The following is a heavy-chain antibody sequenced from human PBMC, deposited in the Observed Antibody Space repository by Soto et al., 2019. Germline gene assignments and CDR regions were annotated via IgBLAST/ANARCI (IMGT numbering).Heavy chain of an antibody. V-gene: IGHV4-30-4*01. CDR1: GGSISSGDYY. J-gene: IGHJ6*02. CDR2: IYYSGSA. Sequence: PSETLSLTCTVSGGSISSGDYYWSWIRQPPGKGLEWIGNIYYSGSAYYNPSLSSRVTMSIDTSRNQFSLKLSSVTAADTAVYYCASVRGGYYYAMVAWGQGTTVTVS. CDR3: ASVRGGYYYAMVA. D-gene: IGHD3-10*02.